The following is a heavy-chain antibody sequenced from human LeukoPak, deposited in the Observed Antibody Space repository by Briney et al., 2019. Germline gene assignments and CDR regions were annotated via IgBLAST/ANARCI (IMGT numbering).Heavy chain of an antibody. CDR2: IYSSSSYI. J-gene: IGHJ3*02. CDR3: AREVSCSSTSCLGAFDI. D-gene: IGHD2-2*01. CDR1: GFTFSSYS. Sequence: GGSLRLSCAASGFTFSSYSMKLGRQGPGKGLEWVSSIYSSSSYIYYADSVKGRFTISRDNAKNSLYLQMNSLRAEDTAVYYCAREVSCSSTSCLGAFDIWGQGTMVTVSS. V-gene: IGHV3-21*01.